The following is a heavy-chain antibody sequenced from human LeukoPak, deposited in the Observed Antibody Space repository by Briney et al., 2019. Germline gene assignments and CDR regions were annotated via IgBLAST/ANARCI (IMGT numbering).Heavy chain of an antibody. CDR1: GLTFISYG. J-gene: IGHJ4*02. CDR2: ISYDGSNK. V-gene: IGHV3-30*18. CDR3: AKDFRFDCSGGSCYPYYFDY. D-gene: IGHD2-15*01. Sequence: PGRSLRLSCAASGLTFISYGMHGVRQAPGKGLEWVAVISYDGSNKYYADSVKGRFTISRDNSKNTLYLQMNSLRAEDMAVYYCAKDFRFDCSGGSCYPYYFDYWGQGTLVTVSS.